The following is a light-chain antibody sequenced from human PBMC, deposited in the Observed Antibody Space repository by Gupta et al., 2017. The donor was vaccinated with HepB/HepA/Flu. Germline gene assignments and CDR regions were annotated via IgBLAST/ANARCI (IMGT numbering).Light chain of an antibody. V-gene: IGLV2-11*01. J-gene: IGLJ3*02. CDR1: SSDVGGYNY. CDR2: HVT. Sequence: QSALTQPPSVSGSPGQSLTISCTGTSSDVGGYNYVSWYQQRPGRAPRLITYHVTMRPSGVPDRFSGSKSGNTASLTISGLQPADEADYYCCAFAGSHTYVFGGGTKLTVL. CDR3: CAFAGSHTYV.